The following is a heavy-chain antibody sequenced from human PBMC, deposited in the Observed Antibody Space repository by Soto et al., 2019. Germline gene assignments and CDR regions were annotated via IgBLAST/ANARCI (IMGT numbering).Heavy chain of an antibody. CDR1: GASISNYY. CDR2: LYYSGST. V-gene: IGHV4-59*01. CDR3: ARARSHEWELLIQYFYV. D-gene: IGHD1-26*01. Sequence: TSETLSLTCTVSGASISNYYWGWLRQSPGKGLDWIGYLYYSGSTNYNPALKSPVTISVDKSKNQFSLTLTSVTAADTAIYYCARARSHEWELLIQYFYVWGHGILVTVSS. J-gene: IGHJ4*01.